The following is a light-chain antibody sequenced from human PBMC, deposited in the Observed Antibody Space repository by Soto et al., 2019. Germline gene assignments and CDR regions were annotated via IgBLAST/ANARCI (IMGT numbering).Light chain of an antibody. CDR2: EGS. Sequence: QSALTQPVSVSGSPGQSITISCTGTSSDVGSYNLVSWYQQHPGKGPKLMIYEGSKRPSGVSNRFAGSKSGNTASLTISGLQAEDEADYYCCSYAGSSTFYVFGTGTKLTVL. CDR1: SSDVGSYNL. CDR3: CSYAGSSTFYV. J-gene: IGLJ1*01. V-gene: IGLV2-23*03.